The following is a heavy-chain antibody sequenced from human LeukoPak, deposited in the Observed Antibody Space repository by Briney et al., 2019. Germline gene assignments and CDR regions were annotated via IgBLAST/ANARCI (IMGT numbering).Heavy chain of an antibody. V-gene: IGHV4-59*01. J-gene: IGHJ5*02. CDR1: GGSISSYY. Sequence: TSETLSLTCTVSGGSISSYYWSWIRQPPGRGLEWIGYIYYSGSTNYNPSLKSRVTITVDTSKNQFSLRLSSVTAADTAIYYCARLRVVPAALSPWGQGTLVTVSS. CDR2: IYYSGST. D-gene: IGHD2-2*01. CDR3: ARLRVVPAALSP.